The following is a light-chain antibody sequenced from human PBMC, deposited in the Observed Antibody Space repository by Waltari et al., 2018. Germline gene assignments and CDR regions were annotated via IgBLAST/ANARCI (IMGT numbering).Light chain of an antibody. J-gene: IGKJ1*01. Sequence: EIVMTQSPATLSVSPGDRATLSCRASQSVSSNLAWYQQKLGQAPRLLIYGASTRATGIPARFSGSGSGKEFTLTISSMQSEDFAVYYCQQYNNWPRTFGQGTKVEIK. CDR1: QSVSSN. CDR2: GAS. CDR3: QQYNNWPRT. V-gene: IGKV3-15*01.